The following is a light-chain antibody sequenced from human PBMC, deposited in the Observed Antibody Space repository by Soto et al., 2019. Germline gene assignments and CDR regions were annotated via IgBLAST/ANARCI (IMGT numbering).Light chain of an antibody. CDR1: SNDIGAYNY. V-gene: IGLV2-14*03. CDR2: DVT. Sequence: SALTQPASVSGSPGQSITISCTGTSNDIGAYNYVSWYQQHPGKVPKLLIYDVTNRPSGVSDRFSGSKSGRTASLTISGLQPADEADYYCASYTSIIAVVFGGGTKVTVL. CDR3: ASYTSIIAVV. J-gene: IGLJ2*01.